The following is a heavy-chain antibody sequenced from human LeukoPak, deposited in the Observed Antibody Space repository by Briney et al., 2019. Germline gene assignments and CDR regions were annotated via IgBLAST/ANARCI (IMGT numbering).Heavy chain of an antibody. V-gene: IGHV3-11*01. D-gene: IGHD1-26*01. CDR1: GFSFSDYY. CDR3: AREGSGSYPGSTNFDY. CDR2: ISSSSSTI. J-gene: IGHJ4*02. Sequence: PGGSLRLSCAASGFSFSDYYMSWIRQAPGKGLEWVSYISSSSSTIYYADSVKGRFTISRDNAKNSLYLQMNSLRAEDTAVYYCAREGSGSYPGSTNFDYWGQGTLVTVSS.